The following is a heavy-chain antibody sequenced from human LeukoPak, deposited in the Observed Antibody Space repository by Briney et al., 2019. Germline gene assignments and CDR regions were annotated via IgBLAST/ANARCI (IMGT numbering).Heavy chain of an antibody. CDR1: GGSISSSSYY. V-gene: IGHV4-39*01. D-gene: IGHD2-2*01. CDR2: IYYSGST. CDR3: ARIRSLDVPSNWFDP. J-gene: IGHJ5*02. Sequence: PSETLSLTCTVSGGSISSSSYYWGWIRQPPGKGLEWIGSIYYSGSTYYNPSLKSRVTISVDTSKNQLSLKLSSVTAADTAVYYCARIRSLDVPSNWFDPWGQGTLVTVSS.